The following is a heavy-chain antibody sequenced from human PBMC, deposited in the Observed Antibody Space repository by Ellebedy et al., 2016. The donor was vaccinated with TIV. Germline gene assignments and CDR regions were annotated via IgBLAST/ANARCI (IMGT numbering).Heavy chain of an antibody. J-gene: IGHJ3*01. CDR1: RFTFNTYW. CDR3: TKDYVPWNYVSGSFHAFDV. CDR2: INTDGSST. V-gene: IGHV3-74*01. Sequence: GESLKISXAASRFTFNTYWMHWVRQAPGKGLVWVSHINTDGSSTSYADSVKGRFTISRDNAKKSLYLQMNSLRAEDTALYFCTKDYVPWNYVSGSFHAFDVWGQGTMVTVSS. D-gene: IGHD3-10*01.